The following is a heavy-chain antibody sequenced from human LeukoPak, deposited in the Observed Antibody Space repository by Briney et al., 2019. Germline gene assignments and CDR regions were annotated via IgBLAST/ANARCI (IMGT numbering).Heavy chain of an antibody. D-gene: IGHD3-3*01. CDR2: INHSGST. V-gene: IGHV4-34*01. CDR3: AREIKYYDFWSGISYYYYYMDA. J-gene: IGHJ6*03. Sequence: SETLSLTCAVYGGSFSGYYWSWIRQPPGKGLEWIGEINHSGSTNYNPSLKSRVTISVDTSKNQFSLKLSSVTAADTAVYYCAREIKYYDFWSGISYYYYYMDAWGKGTTVTVSS. CDR1: GGSFSGYY.